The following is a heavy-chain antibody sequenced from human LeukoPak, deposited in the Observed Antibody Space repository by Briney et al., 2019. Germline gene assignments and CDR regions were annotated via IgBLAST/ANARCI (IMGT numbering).Heavy chain of an antibody. D-gene: IGHD6-19*01. Sequence: GGSLRLSCAACGFTFSSYGMHWRRQARGRGVEGVAFIRYGGSNKYYADSERGRFTICRDNSKNTLYLQMSSLRAEDTAVYDCAKSRATGYSSGWEHTGYYYYMDVWGKATTVT. CDR1: GFTFSSYG. CDR3: AKSRATGYSSGWEHTGYYYYMDV. J-gene: IGHJ6*03. CDR2: IRYGGSNK. V-gene: IGHV3-30*02.